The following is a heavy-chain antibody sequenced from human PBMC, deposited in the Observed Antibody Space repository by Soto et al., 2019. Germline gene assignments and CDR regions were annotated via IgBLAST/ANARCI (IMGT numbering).Heavy chain of an antibody. CDR3: ARIETGRVVTRPNWLDP. J-gene: IGHJ5*02. CDR2: ISAGSGKT. V-gene: IGHV1-3*01. D-gene: IGHD2-21*02. CDR1: GFTFIDYA. Sequence: QVQLLQSGAEVKKPGASVKVSCKASGFTFIDYAMHWVHQAPGQRLEWMGWISAGSGKTKYSQNFQGRVTITRDTSASTVYMELSSLRSEDTAVYYCARIETGRVVTRPNWLDPWGQGTLITVSS.